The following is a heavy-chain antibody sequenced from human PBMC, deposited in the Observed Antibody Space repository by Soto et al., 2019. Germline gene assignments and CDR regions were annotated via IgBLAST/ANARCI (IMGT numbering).Heavy chain of an antibody. CDR3: AMSLGDRWNEYFFQY. CDR2: ISGTGGSK. D-gene: IGHD1-1*01. Sequence: EVQLLESGGHLVQPGGSLRLSCAASGFTFGYYSMSWVRQSPGKGLEWVAGISGTGGSKYHADSVAGRFAISRDNSKRTLYLQLNNLRTEDTAVYYCAMSLGDRWNEYFFQYWGQGTLVTVSS. J-gene: IGHJ4*02. V-gene: IGHV3-23*01. CDR1: GFTFGYYS.